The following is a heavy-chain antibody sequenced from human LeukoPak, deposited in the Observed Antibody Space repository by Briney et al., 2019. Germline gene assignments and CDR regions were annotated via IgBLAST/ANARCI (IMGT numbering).Heavy chain of an antibody. Sequence: QPGGSLRLSCAASGFTFSSYSMNWVRQAPGKGLEWVSYITSSSSTIYYADSVKGRFTISRDNAKNSLNLQMNSLRAEDTAVYYCARGRYYFDYWGQGTLVTVSS. V-gene: IGHV3-48*01. CDR2: ITSSSSTI. J-gene: IGHJ4*02. CDR3: ARGRYYFDY. CDR1: GFTFSSYS.